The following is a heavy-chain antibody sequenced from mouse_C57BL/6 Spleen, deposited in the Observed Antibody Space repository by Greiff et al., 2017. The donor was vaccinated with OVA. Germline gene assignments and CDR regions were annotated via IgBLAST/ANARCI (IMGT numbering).Heavy chain of an antibody. J-gene: IGHJ2*01. D-gene: IGHD1-1*01. CDR3: AKTITTVVANYFDY. CDR1: GYAFSSSW. CDR2: IYPGEGDT. Sequence: VQLQQSGPELVKPGASVKISCKASGYAFSSSWMNWVKQRPGKGLEWIGRIYPGEGDTNYNGKFKGKATLTADKSSSTAYMQLSSLTSEDSAVYFCAKTITTVVANYFDYWGQGTTLTVSS. V-gene: IGHV1-82*01.